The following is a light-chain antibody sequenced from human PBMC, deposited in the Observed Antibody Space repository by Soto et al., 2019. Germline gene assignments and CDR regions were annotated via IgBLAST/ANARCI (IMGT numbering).Light chain of an antibody. CDR1: SSDVGSYNY. J-gene: IGLJ2*01. V-gene: IGLV2-14*01. Sequence: QSGLTQPASVSGSPGQSITISCTGTSSDVGSYNYVSWYQQNPGKAPKLIIHDVSNRPSGVSNRFSGSKSGNTASLTISGLQAEDEANYYCSSYTSTNTLIFGGGTKVTVL. CDR2: DVS. CDR3: SSYTSTNTLI.